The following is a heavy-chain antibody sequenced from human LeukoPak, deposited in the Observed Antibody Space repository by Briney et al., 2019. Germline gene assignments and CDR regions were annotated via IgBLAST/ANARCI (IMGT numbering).Heavy chain of an antibody. J-gene: IGHJ5*02. CDR2: IYTSGST. CDR3: ARAYSSSWYWNWFDP. CDR1: GGSISSYY. Sequence: SETLSLTCTVSGGSISSYYWSWIRQPAGKGLEWIGRIYTSGSTNYNPSLKSRATISLDTPANQFSLKLSSVTAADTAVYYCARAYSSSWYWNWFDPWGQGTLVTVSS. D-gene: IGHD6-13*01. V-gene: IGHV4-4*07.